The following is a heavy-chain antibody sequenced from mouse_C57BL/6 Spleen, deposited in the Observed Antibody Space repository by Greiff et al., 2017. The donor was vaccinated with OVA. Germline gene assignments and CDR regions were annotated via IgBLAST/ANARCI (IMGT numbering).Heavy chain of an antibody. J-gene: IGHJ4*01. V-gene: IGHV2-2*01. CDR3: ARNYYYDYDCAMDY. CDR1: GFSLTSYG. CDR2: IWSGGST. Sequence: VQLVESGPGLVQPSQSLSITCTVSGFSLTSYGVHWVRQSPGKGLEWLGVIWSGGSTDYNAAFISRLSISKDNSKSQVFFKMNSLQADDTAIYYCARNYYYDYDCAMDYWGQGTSVTVSS. D-gene: IGHD2-4*01.